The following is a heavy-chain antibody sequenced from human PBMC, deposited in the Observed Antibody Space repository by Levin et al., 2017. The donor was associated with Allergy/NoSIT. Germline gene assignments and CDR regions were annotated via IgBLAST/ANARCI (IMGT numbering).Heavy chain of an antibody. D-gene: IGHD2-2*01. J-gene: IGHJ4*02. CDR2: ISYDGSNK. Sequence: GESLKISCAASGFTFSSYGMHWVRQAPGKGLEWVAVISYDGSNKYYADSVKGRFTISRDNSKNTLYLQMNSLRAEDTAVYYCAKDLYCSSTSCYGSFDYWGQGTLVTVSS. V-gene: IGHV3-30*18. CDR3: AKDLYCSSTSCYGSFDY. CDR1: GFTFSSYG.